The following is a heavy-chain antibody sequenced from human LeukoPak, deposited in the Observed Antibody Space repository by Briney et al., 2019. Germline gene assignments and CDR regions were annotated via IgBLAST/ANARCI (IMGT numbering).Heavy chain of an antibody. D-gene: IGHD1-26*01. Sequence: GASVKVSCKASGYTFSGFYIHWVRQAPGQGLEWMGWMNPNSGNTGYAQKFQGRVTMTRNTSISTAYMELSSLRSEDTAVYYCARMKLRGATPDWFDPWGQGTLVTVSS. V-gene: IGHV1-8*02. CDR1: GYTFSGFY. CDR2: MNPNSGNT. J-gene: IGHJ5*02. CDR3: ARMKLRGATPDWFDP.